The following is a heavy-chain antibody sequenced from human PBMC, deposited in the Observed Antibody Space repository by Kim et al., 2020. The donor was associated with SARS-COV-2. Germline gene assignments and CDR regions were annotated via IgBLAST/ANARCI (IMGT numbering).Heavy chain of an antibody. CDR1: GYTLTELS. V-gene: IGHV1-24*01. J-gene: IGHJ6*02. D-gene: IGHD3-16*01. CDR3: ATDKAGGMDYYYYGMDV. Sequence: ASVKVSCKVSGYTLTELSMHWVRQAPGKGLEWMGGFDPEDGETIYAQKFQGRVTMTEDTSTDTAYMELSSLRSEDTAVYYCATDKAGGMDYYYYGMDVWGQGTTVTVSS. CDR2: FDPEDGET.